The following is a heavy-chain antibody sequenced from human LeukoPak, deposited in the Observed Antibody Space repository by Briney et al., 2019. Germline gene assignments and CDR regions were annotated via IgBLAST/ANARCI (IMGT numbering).Heavy chain of an antibody. Sequence: PSETLSLTCTVSGGSISSSSYYWGWIRQPPGKGLEWIGSIYHSGSTYYNPSLKSRVTISVDTSKNQFSRKLSSVTAADTAVYYCARNRSGERAVRLEWLFQPWGQGTLVTVSS. CDR1: GGSISSSSYY. D-gene: IGHD3-3*01. CDR2: IYHSGST. CDR3: ARNRSGERAVRLEWLFQP. J-gene: IGHJ5*02. V-gene: IGHV4-39*07.